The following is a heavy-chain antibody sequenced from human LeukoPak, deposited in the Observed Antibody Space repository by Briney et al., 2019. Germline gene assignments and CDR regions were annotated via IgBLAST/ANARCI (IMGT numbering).Heavy chain of an antibody. V-gene: IGHV4-34*01. D-gene: IGHD3-10*01. CDR2: IYYSGST. CDR3: ARETIMVRGRRLSYYFDY. CDR1: GGSFSGYY. Sequence: PSETLSLTCAVYGGSFSGYYWSWIRQHPGKGLEWIGYIYYSGSTYYNPSLKSRVTISVDTSKNQFSLKLSSVTAADTAVYYCARETIMVRGRRLSYYFDYWGQGTLVTVSS. J-gene: IGHJ4*02.